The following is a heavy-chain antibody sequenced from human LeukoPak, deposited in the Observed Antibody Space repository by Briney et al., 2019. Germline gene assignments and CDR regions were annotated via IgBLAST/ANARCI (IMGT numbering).Heavy chain of an antibody. CDR2: ISGSGGST. D-gene: IGHD3-10*01. J-gene: IGHJ4*02. Sequence: TGGSLRLSWAASGFTFSSYAMSWVRQAPGKGLEWVSGISGSGGSTYYADSVKGRFTISRDNSKNTLSLQMNSLKAEDTAVYYCAKDLIPGVRGVTNYFDYWGQGTLVTVSS. CDR1: GFTFSSYA. V-gene: IGHV3-23*01. CDR3: AKDLIPGVRGVTNYFDY.